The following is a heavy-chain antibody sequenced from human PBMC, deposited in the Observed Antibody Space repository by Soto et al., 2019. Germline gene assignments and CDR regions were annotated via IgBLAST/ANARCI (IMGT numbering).Heavy chain of an antibody. V-gene: IGHV4-31*03. CDR3: AISYRYSSSWYYDY. CDR1: GGSVSSGSYY. D-gene: IGHD6-13*01. J-gene: IGHJ4*02. Sequence: SETLSLTCTVSGGSVSSGSYYWSWIRQHPGKGLEWIGYIYHSGTTYYNPSLKSRVTISVDTSKNQFSLKLTSVTAADTAVYYCAISYRYSSSWYYDYWGQGTLVTVSS. CDR2: IYHSGTT.